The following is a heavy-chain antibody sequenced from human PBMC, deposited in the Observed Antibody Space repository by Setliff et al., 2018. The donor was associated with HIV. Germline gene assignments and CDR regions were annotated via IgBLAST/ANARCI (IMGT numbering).Heavy chain of an antibody. D-gene: IGHD3-16*01. CDR2: AYHSGRT. CDR1: GYSITSGYS. V-gene: IGHV4-38-2*01. CDR3: VHSLLGAPMVDY. J-gene: IGHJ4*02. Sequence: PSETLSLTCAVSGYSITSGYSWGWIRQSPGKGLEWIGNAYHSGRTYYNPSLKSRVAMSIDTSKNQFSLRLNYVTAADTAMYYCVHSLLGAPMVDYWGQGTLVTVSS.